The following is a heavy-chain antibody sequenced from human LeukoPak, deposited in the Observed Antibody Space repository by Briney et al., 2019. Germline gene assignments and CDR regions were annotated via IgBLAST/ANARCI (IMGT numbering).Heavy chain of an antibody. J-gene: IGHJ6*03. D-gene: IGHD2-15*01. Sequence: RSQTLSLTCAISGDSVSSNSAAWNWIRQSPSRGLEWLGRTYYRSKWYNDYAVSVKSRITINPDTSKNQFSLQLNSVTPEDTAVYYCARDWEGYCSGGSCSRYYYYMDVWGKGTTVTVSS. V-gene: IGHV6-1*01. CDR2: TYYRSKWYN. CDR3: ARDWEGYCSGGSCSRYYYYMDV. CDR1: GDSVSSNSAA.